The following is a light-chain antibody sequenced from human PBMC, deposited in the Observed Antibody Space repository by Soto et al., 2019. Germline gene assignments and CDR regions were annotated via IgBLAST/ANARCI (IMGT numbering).Light chain of an antibody. CDR3: QTWGTGIQV. Sequence: QSVLTQSPSASASLGASVKLTCTLSSGHSTYGIAWHQQQPDKGPRYLMKLNSDGSHSKGDGIPDRFSGSSSGAERYLTISSLQSEDEADYYCQTWGTGIQVFGGGTKLTVL. CDR1: SGHSTYG. J-gene: IGLJ3*02. V-gene: IGLV4-69*02. CDR2: LNSDGSH.